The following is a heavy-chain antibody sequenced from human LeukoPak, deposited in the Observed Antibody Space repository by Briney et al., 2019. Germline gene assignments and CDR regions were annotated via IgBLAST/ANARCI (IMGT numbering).Heavy chain of an antibody. CDR3: ARGLPNYYGMDV. Sequence: GGSLRLSCVASAFTFNNYWMHWVRQAPGKGLVWVSRIKGDGSSTNCADSVRGRFTISRDNAKNTVYLQMNSLRTEDTAVYYCARGLPNYYGMDVWGQGTTVTVSS. CDR1: AFTFNNYW. CDR2: IKGDGSST. V-gene: IGHV3-74*01. J-gene: IGHJ6*02.